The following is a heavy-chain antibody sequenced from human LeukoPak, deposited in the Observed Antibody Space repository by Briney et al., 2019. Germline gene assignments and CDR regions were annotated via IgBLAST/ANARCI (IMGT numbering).Heavy chain of an antibody. V-gene: IGHV3-7*03. CDR3: AKDIRGWYQAFDY. Sequence: GGSLRLSCAASGFTFSSYWMSWVRQAPGKGLEWVANIKQDGSEKYYVDSVKGRFTISRDNAKNSLYLQMNSLRAEDTALYYCAKDIRGWYQAFDYWGQGTLVTVSS. J-gene: IGHJ4*02. D-gene: IGHD6-19*01. CDR1: GFTFSSYW. CDR2: IKQDGSEK.